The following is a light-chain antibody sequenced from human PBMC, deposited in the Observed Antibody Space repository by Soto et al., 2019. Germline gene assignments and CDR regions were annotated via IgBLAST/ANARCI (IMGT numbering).Light chain of an antibody. Sequence: EMVLTQSPDTLCVSPGERATLSCRASQTVSSNFLAWYQQRPGQAPRLLIYGASSRAAGIPDRFSGSGSGTDFTLTISRLEPEDLAVYYCQQYGSSPETFGQGTKVDIK. CDR1: QTVSSNF. V-gene: IGKV3-20*01. CDR2: GAS. CDR3: QQYGSSPET. J-gene: IGKJ1*01.